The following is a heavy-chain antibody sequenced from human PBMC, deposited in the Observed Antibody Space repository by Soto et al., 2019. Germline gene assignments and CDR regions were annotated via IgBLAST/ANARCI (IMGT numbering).Heavy chain of an antibody. CDR1: GGSISSSSYY. V-gene: IGHV4-39*01. CDR3: ARHEGLRSGWYFDY. D-gene: IGHD6-19*01. CDR2: IYYSGST. Sequence: SETLSLTCTVSGGSISSSSYYWCWIRQPPGKGLEWIGSIYYSGSTYYNPSLKSRVTISVDTSKNQFSLKLSSVTAAYTAVYYWARHEGLRSGWYFDYWGQGTLVTVAS. J-gene: IGHJ4*02.